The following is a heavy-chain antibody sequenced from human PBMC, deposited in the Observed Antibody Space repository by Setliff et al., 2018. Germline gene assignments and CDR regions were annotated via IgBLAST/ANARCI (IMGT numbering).Heavy chain of an antibody. V-gene: IGHV4-4*02. CDR3: ARAHTWSLPNDNSGYPGWFDP. J-gene: IGHJ5*02. CDR2: IHHSGKA. CDR1: GDSISSGNW. D-gene: IGHD3-22*01. Sequence: PSETLSLTCAVSGDSISSGNWWSWVRQPPGKGLEWIVNIHHSGKAYYNPSLKSRVTMSVDTSKNHVSLKLSSVTAADTAVYYCARAHTWSLPNDNSGYPGWFDPWGQGTLVTVSS.